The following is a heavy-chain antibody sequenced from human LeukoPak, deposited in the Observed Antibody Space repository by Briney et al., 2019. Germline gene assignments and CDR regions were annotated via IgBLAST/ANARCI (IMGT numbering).Heavy chain of an antibody. CDR1: GYSFTTYW. V-gene: IGHV5-51*01. CDR2: ISPGDFDT. Sequence: GESLKISCRTSGYSFTTYWVAWVRQMPGKGLEWMGMISPGDFDTRYTPSFKGQVTISADKSISTVYLQWSSLKTSDTAIYYCARHQGGVDVWGQGTTVTVSS. CDR3: ARHQGGVDV. J-gene: IGHJ6*02.